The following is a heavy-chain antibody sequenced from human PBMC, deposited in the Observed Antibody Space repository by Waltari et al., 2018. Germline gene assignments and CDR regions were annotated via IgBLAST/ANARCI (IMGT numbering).Heavy chain of an antibody. D-gene: IGHD3-10*01. Sequence: EEQLLESGGGLVQPGDSLRLSCAGSGFRFSNYWINWVRQAPGKGLVWVARIGTDETTMTYADSVKGRFTISRDNAKNTVYRQMKRLRAEDTAVYYCARLAPRTYRSPVPGRHYYYGMDVWGQGTTVTVSS. CDR1: GFRFSNYW. V-gene: IGHV3-74*03. CDR2: IGTDETTM. CDR3: ARLAPRTYRSPVPGRHYYYGMDV. J-gene: IGHJ6*02.